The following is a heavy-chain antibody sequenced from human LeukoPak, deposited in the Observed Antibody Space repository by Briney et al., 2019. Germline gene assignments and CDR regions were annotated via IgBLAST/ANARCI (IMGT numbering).Heavy chain of an antibody. CDR3: AKVIIAVAGPPNY. Sequence: GGSLRLSCAASGFTFHNYAMSWVRQAPGKGLEWVSAISGSGGSTYYADSVKGRFTISRDNSKNTLYLQMNSLRAEDTAVYYCAKVIIAVAGPPNYWGQGTLVTVSS. CDR2: ISGSGGST. D-gene: IGHD6-19*01. J-gene: IGHJ4*02. V-gene: IGHV3-23*01. CDR1: GFTFHNYA.